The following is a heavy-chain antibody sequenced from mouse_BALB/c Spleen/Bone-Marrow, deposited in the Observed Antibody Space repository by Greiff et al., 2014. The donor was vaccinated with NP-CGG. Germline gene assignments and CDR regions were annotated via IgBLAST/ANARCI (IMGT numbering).Heavy chain of an antibody. V-gene: IGHV1-54*01. J-gene: IGHJ2*01. D-gene: IGHD4-1*01. CDR1: GYVFTNYL. CDR3: ARSLTGKKTFDY. Sequence: QVQLQQSGAELVRPGTSVKVSCKASGYVFTNYLIEWVKQRPGQGLEWIGVINAGSGGTDYSEKFKGEATLTADKSSSTAYMQRSSLTSDDSAFYFCARSLTGKKTFDYWGQGTTHTVSS. CDR2: INAGSGGT.